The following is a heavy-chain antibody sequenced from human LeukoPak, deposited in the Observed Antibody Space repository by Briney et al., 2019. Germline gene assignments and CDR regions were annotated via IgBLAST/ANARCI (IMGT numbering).Heavy chain of an antibody. V-gene: IGHV4-34*01. CDR1: GGSFSGYY. Sequence: SETLSLTCAVYGGSFSGYYWSWVRQPPGKGLERIGEINHSGSTNYNPSLKSRVTISVDTSKNQFSLKLSSVTAADTAVYYCARYCSRASCPPFDYWGQGTLVTVS. CDR2: INHSGST. D-gene: IGHD2-2*01. CDR3: ARYCSRASCPPFDY. J-gene: IGHJ4*02.